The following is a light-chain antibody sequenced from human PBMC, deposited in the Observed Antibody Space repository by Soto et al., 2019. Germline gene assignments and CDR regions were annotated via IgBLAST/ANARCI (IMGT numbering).Light chain of an antibody. Sequence: QSVLTQPPSVSGAPGQRVTISCTGSSSKIGTGYDVHWYHQLPGTAPKLLIYGNNNRPSGVPDRFSGSRSGTSASLAITGLQAEDEADYYCQSYDSSLSVLVFGGGTQLTVL. J-gene: IGLJ3*02. CDR3: QSYDSSLSVLV. CDR1: SSKIGTGYD. V-gene: IGLV1-40*01. CDR2: GNN.